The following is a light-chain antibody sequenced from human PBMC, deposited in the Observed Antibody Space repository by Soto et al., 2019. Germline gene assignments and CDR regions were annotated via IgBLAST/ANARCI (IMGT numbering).Light chain of an antibody. Sequence: EIVMTQSPATLSVSPGERATLSCRASQSVSSKLAWYQQKPGQAPRPLIYGASTRATGIPARFSGSGSGTEFTLSISRLEPEDFAVYYCQQYASSPLLTFGGGTKVDIK. J-gene: IGKJ4*01. CDR1: QSVSSK. CDR2: GAS. V-gene: IGKV3-15*01. CDR3: QQYASSPLLT.